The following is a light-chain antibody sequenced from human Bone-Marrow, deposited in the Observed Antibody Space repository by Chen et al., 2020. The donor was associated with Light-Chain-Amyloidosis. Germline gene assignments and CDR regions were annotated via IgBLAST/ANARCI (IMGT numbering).Light chain of an antibody. J-gene: IGLJ2*01. Sequence: QSALTQPRSVSGSPGLSITISCTGTSGDVGGYYFVSWYQQHPGKAPQLIIYDVSKRPPGVPYRFSGSKSGNTASLTISGLQAADEADYYCCSTAGRSTLVFGGGTTLTVL. CDR1: SGDVGGYYF. CDR2: DVS. CDR3: CSTAGRSTLV. V-gene: IGLV2-11*01.